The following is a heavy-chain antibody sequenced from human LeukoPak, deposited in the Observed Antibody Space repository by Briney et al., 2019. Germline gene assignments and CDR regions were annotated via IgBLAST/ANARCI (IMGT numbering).Heavy chain of an antibody. V-gene: IGHV3-23*01. D-gene: IGHD3-16*01. J-gene: IGHJ4*02. CDR3: AKDLIMITFGGVMDY. CDR2: ISGSGDNT. CDR1: GFTFSSHG. Sequence: GGSLRLSCAASGFTFSSHGMSWVRQAPGKGLEWVSTISGSGDNTYYADSVKGRFTISRDNSKNTLYLQMNSLRAEDTAVYYCAKDLIMITFGGVMDYWGQGTLVTVSS.